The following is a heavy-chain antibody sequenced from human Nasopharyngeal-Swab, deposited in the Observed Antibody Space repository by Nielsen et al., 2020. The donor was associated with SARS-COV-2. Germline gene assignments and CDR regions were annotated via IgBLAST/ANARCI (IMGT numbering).Heavy chain of an antibody. V-gene: IGHV4-31*03. CDR3: ARGGRTTNWFDP. CDR2: IYYSGST. D-gene: IGHD1-1*01. J-gene: IGHJ5*02. Sequence: SETLTLTCTVSGGTISSGGYYWSRIRQHPGKGLEWIGYIYYSGSTYYNPSLKSRVTISVDTSKNQFSLKLTSVTAADTAVYYCARGGRTTNWFDPWGQGTLVTVSS. CDR1: GGTISSGGYY.